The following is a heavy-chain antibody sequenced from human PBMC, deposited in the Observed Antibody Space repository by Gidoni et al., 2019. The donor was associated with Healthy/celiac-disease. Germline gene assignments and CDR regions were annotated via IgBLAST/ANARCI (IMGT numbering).Heavy chain of an antibody. CDR2: IYYSGIT. V-gene: IGHV4-39*07. J-gene: IGHJ5*02. D-gene: IGHD6-19*01. CDR1: GGSTSSSSYY. Sequence: QLQLQASGPGLVKPSETLSLTCTVSGGSTSSSSYYWGWIRHTPGKGLGWIGSIYYSGITYYNPSLKWRVTISVDTSKNQFSLKLSSVTAADTAVYYCARAIAVAYTRGWFDPWGQGTLVTVSS. CDR3: ARAIAVAYTRGWFDP.